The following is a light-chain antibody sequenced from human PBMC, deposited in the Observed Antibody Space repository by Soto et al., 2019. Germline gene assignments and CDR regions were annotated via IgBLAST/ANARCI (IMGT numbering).Light chain of an antibody. V-gene: IGKV3-11*01. CDR2: DAS. J-gene: IGKJ5*01. CDR1: QSVSSY. CDR3: QQRSNWRSIT. Sequence: IVLTLSPATLPLSPGEMATLSCRASQSVSSYLAWYQQKPGQAPRLLLYDASNRATGIPARFSGSGSGTDFTLTISSLEPEDFAVYYCQQRSNWRSITFGQGTRLEI.